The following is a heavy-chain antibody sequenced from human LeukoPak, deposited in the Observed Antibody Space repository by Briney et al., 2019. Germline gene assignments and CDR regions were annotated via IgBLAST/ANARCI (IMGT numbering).Heavy chain of an antibody. CDR3: ALCAPTDYDFWSGYSVNWFDP. D-gene: IGHD3-3*01. CDR2: INHSGST. J-gene: IGHJ5*02. Sequence: SSETLSLTCAVYGGSFSGYYWSWIRQPPGKGLEWIGEINHSGSTNYNPSLKSRVTISVDTSKNQFSLKLSSVTAADTAVYYCALCAPTDYDFWSGYSVNWFDPWGQGTLVTVSS. V-gene: IGHV4-34*01. CDR1: GGSFSGYY.